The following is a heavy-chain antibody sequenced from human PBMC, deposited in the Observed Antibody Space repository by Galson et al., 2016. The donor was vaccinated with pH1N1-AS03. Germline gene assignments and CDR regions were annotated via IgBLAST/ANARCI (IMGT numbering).Heavy chain of an antibody. CDR1: GVTFRNFV. CDR3: AIETRKTTTGGIDF. V-gene: IGHV1-69*13. J-gene: IGHJ4*02. Sequence: SVKVSCKASGVTFRNFVISWVRQAPGQGLEWVGGIIAIFGTPKHAQKFQGRVTITADESTSTAYMELSSLTSEDTAVYYCAIETRKTTTGGIDFWGQGTLVTASS. D-gene: IGHD7-27*01. CDR2: IIAIFGTP.